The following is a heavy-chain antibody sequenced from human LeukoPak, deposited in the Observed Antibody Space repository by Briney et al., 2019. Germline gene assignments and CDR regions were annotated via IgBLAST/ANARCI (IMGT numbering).Heavy chain of an antibody. V-gene: IGHV5-51*01. CDR2: IYPDDSDT. CDR1: GYRFNAYW. Sequence: GESLKISCKGSGYRFNAYWIAWVRQMPGKGLEWMGFIYPDDSDTRYSPSFQGQVTISADKSVRTAYLQWSSLKASDTAMYYCARPNITSYYDSRGYDAFDVWGPGTMVTVSS. J-gene: IGHJ3*01. CDR3: ARPNITSYYDSRGYDAFDV. D-gene: IGHD3-22*01.